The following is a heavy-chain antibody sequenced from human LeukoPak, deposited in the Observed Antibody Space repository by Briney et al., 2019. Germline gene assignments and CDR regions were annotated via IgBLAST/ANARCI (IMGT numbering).Heavy chain of an antibody. CDR1: GYTFTSYG. J-gene: IGHJ5*02. CDR3: ARNTPGRYYDSSGHSTTGFHP. V-gene: IGHV1-18*03. CDR2: ISAYNGNT. D-gene: IGHD3-22*01. Sequence: ASVKVSCKASGYTFTSYGISWVRQAPGQGREWMGGISAYNGNTNYAQKLQGRVTMTTDTSTSTAYMELRSLRSDDMGVYYCARNTPGRYYDSSGHSTTGFHPWGQGTLVTVSS.